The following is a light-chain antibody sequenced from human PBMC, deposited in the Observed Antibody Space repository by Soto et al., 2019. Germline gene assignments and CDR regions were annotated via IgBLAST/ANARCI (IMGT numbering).Light chain of an antibody. V-gene: IGKV1-5*01. Sequence: DIRMTQSPSTLSASVGDRVTITCRASQSISNWLAWYQQKPGKAPKLLIYDASSLESGVPSRFSGSGSGTEFTLTISSLQPDDFATYYRQQYNTYSPERTFGQGTKVGIK. CDR1: QSISNW. CDR3: QQYNTYSPERT. CDR2: DAS. J-gene: IGKJ1*01.